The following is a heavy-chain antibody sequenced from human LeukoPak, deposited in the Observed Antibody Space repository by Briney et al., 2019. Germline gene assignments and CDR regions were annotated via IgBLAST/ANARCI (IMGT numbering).Heavy chain of an antibody. Sequence: PGGSLRLSCAASGFTFSSYGMHWVRQAPGKGLEWVAFIRYDGSNKYYADSVKGRFTISRDNSKNTLYLQMNSLRAEDTAVYYCAKQRERPQRLDYWGQGTLVTVSS. CDR1: GFTFSSYG. V-gene: IGHV3-30*02. CDR3: AKQRERPQRLDY. J-gene: IGHJ4*02. CDR2: IRYDGSNK. D-gene: IGHD6-25*01.